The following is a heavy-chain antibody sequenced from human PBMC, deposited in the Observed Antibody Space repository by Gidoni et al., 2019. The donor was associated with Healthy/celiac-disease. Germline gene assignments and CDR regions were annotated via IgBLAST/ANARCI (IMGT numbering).Heavy chain of an antibody. CDR3: ARERTGSDAFDI. V-gene: IGHV3-13*01. CDR1: GFTFSSYD. Sequence: EVQLVESGGGLVQPGGSLRLSCAASGFTFSSYDMHWVRHATGKGLEWVSAIGTAGDTYYPGSVKGRFTISRENAKNSLYLQMNSLRAGDTAVYYCARERTGSDAFDIWGQGTMVTVSS. D-gene: IGHD3-9*01. J-gene: IGHJ3*02. CDR2: IGTAGDT.